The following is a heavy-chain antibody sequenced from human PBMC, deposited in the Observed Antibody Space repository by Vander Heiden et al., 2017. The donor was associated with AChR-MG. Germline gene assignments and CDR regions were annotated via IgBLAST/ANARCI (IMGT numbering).Heavy chain of an antibody. CDR2: LSRNGINT. CDR1: GFTFSTYD. J-gene: IGHJ4*02. Sequence: AQLLESGGDLVQPGGSLRLSCAASGFTFSTYDMHWVRQAPGKGPEWVSTLSRNGINTYYAASVESRFIITRDTARNMLYLEMTSLGGEETALYYCAKGGAPDGGDTCFFDYWGQGTLVTVSS. V-gene: IGHV3-23*01. CDR3: AKGGAPDGGDTCFFDY. D-gene: IGHD2-21*01.